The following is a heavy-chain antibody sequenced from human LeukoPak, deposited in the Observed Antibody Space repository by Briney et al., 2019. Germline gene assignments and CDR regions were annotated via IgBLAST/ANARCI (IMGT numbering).Heavy chain of an antibody. CDR1: GLTFSNYA. D-gene: IGHD4-17*01. CDR3: AKSLGPYGDSFAYFDY. V-gene: IGHV3-23*01. J-gene: IGHJ4*02. CDR2: ISGSGDST. Sequence: GGSLRLSCSASGLTFSNYAMNWVRQAPGKGLEWVSVISGSGDSTHYADSVKGRFTISRDNSKNTLYLQMNSLRAEDTAVYYCAKSLGPYGDSFAYFDYWARGPWSPSPQ.